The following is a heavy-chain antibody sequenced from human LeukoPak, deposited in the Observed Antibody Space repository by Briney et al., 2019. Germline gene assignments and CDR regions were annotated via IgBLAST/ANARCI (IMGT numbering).Heavy chain of an antibody. CDR2: INPNSGGT. J-gene: IGHJ4*02. CDR3: ARGGYSATEKPNDY. V-gene: IGHV1-2*02. D-gene: IGHD1-26*01. CDR1: GYTFSSYD. Sequence: SVKVSCKASGYTFSSYDINWVRQATGQGLEWMGWINPNSGGTYYTQKFQGRVTMTRDTSISTAYMELSSLRSDDTAVYYCARGGYSATEKPNDYWGQGTLVTVSS.